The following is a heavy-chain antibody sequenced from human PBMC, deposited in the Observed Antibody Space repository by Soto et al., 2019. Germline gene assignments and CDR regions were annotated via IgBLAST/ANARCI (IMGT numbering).Heavy chain of an antibody. CDR1: FGSISISNW. CDR2: IYHSGST. CDR3: ARVTYGDNPYYFDY. D-gene: IGHD4-17*01. V-gene: IGHV4-4*02. J-gene: IGHJ4*02. Sequence: LSLTFAVSFGSISISNWWSWVRQPPGKGLEWIGEIYHSGSTNYNPSLKSRVTISVDKSKNQFSLKLSSVTAADTAVYYCARVTYGDNPYYFDYWGQGTLVTVSA.